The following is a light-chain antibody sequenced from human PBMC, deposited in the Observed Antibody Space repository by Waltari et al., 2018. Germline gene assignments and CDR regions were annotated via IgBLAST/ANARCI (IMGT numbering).Light chain of an antibody. CDR2: RTK. J-gene: IGLJ1*01. CDR1: NSKIGRNS. CDR3: AAWDDSLSVSYV. V-gene: IGLV1-47*01. Sequence: QSVLTQPPSASRTPGQRVTTRYSRPNSKIGRNSAFWYQHLPGTAPKLLIYRTKQRPSGVPDRFSGFKSGTSASLAISGLRSEDEADYYCAAWDDSLSVSYVFGSGTKVTV.